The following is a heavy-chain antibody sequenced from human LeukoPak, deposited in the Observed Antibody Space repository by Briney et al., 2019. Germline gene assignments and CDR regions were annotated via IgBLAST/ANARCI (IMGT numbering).Heavy chain of an antibody. CDR3: ARRAGEYSHPYDY. J-gene: IGHJ4*02. D-gene: IGHD4-17*01. CDR1: GFTVSSNS. CDR2: IYSGGNT. Sequence: GGSLRLSCTVSGFTVSSNSMSWARQAPGKGLEWVSFIYSGGNTHYSDSVKGRFTISRDNSKNTLYLQMNSLRADDTAVYYCARRAGEYSHPYDYWGQGTLVTVSS. V-gene: IGHV3-53*01.